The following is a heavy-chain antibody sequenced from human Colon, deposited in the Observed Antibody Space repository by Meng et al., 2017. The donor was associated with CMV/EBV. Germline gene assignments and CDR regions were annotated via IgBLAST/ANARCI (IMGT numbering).Heavy chain of an antibody. V-gene: IGHV1-2*02. CDR1: GYTFIDYY. CDR3: ARGFEFWSGSDFDY. J-gene: IGHJ4*02. Sequence: ASVKVSCKAAGYTFIDYYMHWVRQAPGQGLEWMGWINPKNGATNYDQKFQDRVTVTRDTSITTVYMELNRLTLDDTAVYFCARGFEFWSGSDFDYWGQGTSVTVSS. D-gene: IGHD3-3*01. CDR2: INPKNGAT.